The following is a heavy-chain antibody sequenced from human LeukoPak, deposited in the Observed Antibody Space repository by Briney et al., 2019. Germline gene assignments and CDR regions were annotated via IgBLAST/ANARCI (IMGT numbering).Heavy chain of an antibody. CDR2: ISRTSAYI. D-gene: IGHD2-2*01. J-gene: IGHJ4*02. V-gene: IGHV3-21*01. CDR1: GFTFSSCA. Sequence: GGSLRLSCAASGFTFSSCAMKWVRQAPGKGLEWVSAISRTSAYIYYSDSVKGRFTISRDNAKNSVYLQIDSLRAEDTAVYYCARDERRYCSDSSCYPGDYWGQGTLVTVSS. CDR3: ARDERRYCSDSSCYPGDY.